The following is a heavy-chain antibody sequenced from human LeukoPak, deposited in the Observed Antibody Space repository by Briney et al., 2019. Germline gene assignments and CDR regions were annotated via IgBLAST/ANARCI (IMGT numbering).Heavy chain of an antibody. CDR1: GGSISSGDYS. V-gene: IGHV4-30-4*01. Sequence: SETLSLTCTVSGGSISSGDYSRSWIRQPPGKGLEWIGYIYYSGSTYYNPSLKSRVTISVDTSKNQFSLKLSSVTAADTAVYYCASPRGYCSSTNCPFDYWGQGTLVTVSS. J-gene: IGHJ4*02. CDR3: ASPRGYCSSTNCPFDY. CDR2: IYYSGST. D-gene: IGHD2-2*01.